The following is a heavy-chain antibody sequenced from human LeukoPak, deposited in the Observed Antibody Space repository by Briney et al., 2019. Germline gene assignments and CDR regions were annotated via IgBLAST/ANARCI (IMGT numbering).Heavy chain of an antibody. V-gene: IGHV4-59*01. CDR1: GGSISSYY. J-gene: IGHJ5*02. CDR2: IYYSGST. Sequence: SETLSLTCTVSGGSISSYYWSWIRQPPGKGLEWIGYIYYSGSTNYNPSLKSRVTISVDTSKNQFSLRLSSVTAADTAVYYCARVGGVGEFSLLFDPWGQGTLVTVSS. D-gene: IGHD3-16*01. CDR3: ARVGGVGEFSLLFDP.